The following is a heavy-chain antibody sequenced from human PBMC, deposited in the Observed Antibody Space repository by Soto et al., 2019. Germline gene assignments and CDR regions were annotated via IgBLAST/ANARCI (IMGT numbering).Heavy chain of an antibody. CDR3: TTDLWRIAVVVGSTGYFNP. CDR1: GFTFNNYA. CDR2: ISGSGRST. V-gene: IGHV3-23*01. Sequence: PGGSLRLSCAASGFTFNNYAMTWVRQAPGKGLEWVSGISGSGRSTYYAAPVRGRFTISRDDSKNTLYLQMNSLKTEDTAVYYCTTDLWRIAVVVGSTGYFNPWGQGTPVTVSS. J-gene: IGHJ5*02. D-gene: IGHD2-15*01.